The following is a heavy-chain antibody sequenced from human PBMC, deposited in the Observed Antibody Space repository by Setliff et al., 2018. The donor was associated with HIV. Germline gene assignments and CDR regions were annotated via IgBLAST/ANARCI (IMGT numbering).Heavy chain of an antibody. CDR3: ARGSEAYYDFWSGYYPFDY. J-gene: IGHJ4*02. V-gene: IGHV1-3*03. D-gene: IGHD3-3*01. CDR1: GYTFTSYA. Sequence: ASVKVSCKASGYTFTSYAMHWVRQAPGQRLEWMGWINAVNGNTKYSQEFQGRVTITRDTSASTAYMELSSLRSEDMAVYYCARGSEAYYDFWSGYYPFDYWGQGTLVTVSS. CDR2: INAVNGNT.